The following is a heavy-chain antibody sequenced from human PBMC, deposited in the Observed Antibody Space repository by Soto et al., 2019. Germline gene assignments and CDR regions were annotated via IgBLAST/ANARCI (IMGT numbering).Heavy chain of an antibody. CDR1: GFTFSNAW. Sequence: NPGGSLRLSCAASGFTFSNAWMSWVRQAPGKGLEWVGRIKSKTDGGTTDYAAPVKGRFTISRDDSKNTLYLQMNSLKTEDTAVYYCLGEQWLDWFDPWGQGTLVTVSS. CDR3: LGEQWLDWFDP. V-gene: IGHV3-15*01. J-gene: IGHJ5*02. D-gene: IGHD6-19*01. CDR2: IKSKTDGGTT.